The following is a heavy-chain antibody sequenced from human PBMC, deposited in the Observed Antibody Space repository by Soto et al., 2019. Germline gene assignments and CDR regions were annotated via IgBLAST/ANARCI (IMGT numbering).Heavy chain of an antibody. CDR3: ARDFVNEYGSGSYSGPDY. J-gene: IGHJ4*02. D-gene: IGHD3-10*01. CDR2: INPSGGST. CDR1: GYTFTSYY. V-gene: IGHV1-46*01. Sequence: ASVKVSCKASGYTFTSYYMHWVRQAPGQGLEWMGIINPSGGSTSYAQKFQGRVTMTRDTSTSTVYMELSSLRSEDTAVYYCARDFVNEYGSGSYSGPDYWGQGNLVTVSS.